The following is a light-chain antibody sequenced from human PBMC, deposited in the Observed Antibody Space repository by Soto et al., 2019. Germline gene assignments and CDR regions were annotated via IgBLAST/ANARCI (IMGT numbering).Light chain of an antibody. V-gene: IGKV2-28*01. Sequence: EIVMTQSPLSLPVTPGEPASISCRSSQSLLHSNGYDSLDWYLQKPGQSPQLLIYLRSNRASGVPARFSGSGSGTDFTLKISRVEADDVGVYYCMQALQSPPTFGQGTKVEIK. J-gene: IGKJ1*01. CDR1: QSLLHSNGYDS. CDR2: LRS. CDR3: MQALQSPPT.